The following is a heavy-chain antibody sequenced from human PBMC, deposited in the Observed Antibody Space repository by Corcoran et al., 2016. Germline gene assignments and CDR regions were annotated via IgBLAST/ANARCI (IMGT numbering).Heavy chain of an antibody. Sequence: EVQLVESGGGLVQPGGSLRLSCAASGFTFSSYSMNWVRQAPGKGLEWVSYISSSSSTIYYADSVKGRFTISRDNAKNSLYLQMNSLRDEDTAVYFCARDPGFGLWYGSGSPRAFDIWGQGTMVTVSS. V-gene: IGHV3-48*02. D-gene: IGHD3-10*01. CDR1: GFTFSSYS. CDR2: ISSSSSTI. J-gene: IGHJ3*02. CDR3: ARDPGFGLWYGSGSPRAFDI.